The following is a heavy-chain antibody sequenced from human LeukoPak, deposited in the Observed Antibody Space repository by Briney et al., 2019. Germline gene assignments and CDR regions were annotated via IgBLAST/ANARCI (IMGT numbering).Heavy chain of an antibody. J-gene: IGHJ4*02. CDR3: ARDVASSRTSHFDY. CDR2: IWHDGSNK. Sequence: GGSLRLSCAASGSTFSSHTMNWVRQAPGKGLEWVAVIWHDGSNKYYADSVKGRFTISRDNSKNTLYLQMNSLRPEDTAVYYCARDVASSRTSHFDYWGQGTLVTVSS. D-gene: IGHD2-2*01. CDR1: GSTFSSHT. V-gene: IGHV3-33*08.